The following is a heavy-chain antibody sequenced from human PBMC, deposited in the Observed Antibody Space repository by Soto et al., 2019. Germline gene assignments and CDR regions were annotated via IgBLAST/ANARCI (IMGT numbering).Heavy chain of an antibody. CDR2: MNPNSGNT. CDR3: ARAGHCISTSCYAFDI. D-gene: IGHD2-2*01. J-gene: IGHJ3*02. Sequence: VASVKVSCKASGYTYTSYDINWVRQATGQGLEWMGWMNPNSGNTGYAQKFQGRVTMTRNTSISTAYMELSSLRSEDTAVYYCARAGHCISTSCYAFDIWGQGTTVTVSS. CDR1: GYTYTSYD. V-gene: IGHV1-8*01.